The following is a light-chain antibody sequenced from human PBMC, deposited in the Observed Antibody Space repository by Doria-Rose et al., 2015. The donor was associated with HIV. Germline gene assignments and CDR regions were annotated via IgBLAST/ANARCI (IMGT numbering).Light chain of an antibody. CDR1: QSLLYTSKNY. V-gene: IGKV4-1*01. CDR2: WAS. J-gene: IGKJ3*01. Sequence: DIQMTQSPGSLGMSLGERATLNCKSNQSLLYTSKNYLAWYQQKPGQPPKLLIYWASTRQSGVPARFSGSGSETDFTLTISSLEAEDVAVYYCQQYYDTPSFGPGTTVDIK. CDR3: QQYYDTPS.